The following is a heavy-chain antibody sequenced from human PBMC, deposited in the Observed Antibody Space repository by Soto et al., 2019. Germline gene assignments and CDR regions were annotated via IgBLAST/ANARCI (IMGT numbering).Heavy chain of an antibody. D-gene: IGHD1-26*01. J-gene: IGHJ4*02. CDR2: IFHTGAT. V-gene: IGHV4-39*01. Sequence: SETLSLTCTVSGDSITSSSFYWGWIRQPPGKGLEWIGHIFHTGATYQNPTLKSRLRMSVDTSKNQFSLNLSSVTATDTAVYYCVRRSIVPTTNFDLWGQGTLVTVS. CDR1: GDSITSSSFY. CDR3: VRRSIVPTTNFDL.